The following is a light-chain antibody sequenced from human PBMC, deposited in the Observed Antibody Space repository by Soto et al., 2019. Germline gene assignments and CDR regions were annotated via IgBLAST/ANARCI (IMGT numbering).Light chain of an antibody. CDR3: SSYTSSSTPYV. CDR2: EVS. CDR1: SSDVGGYNY. Sequence: SVLTXPASVPGSPGQSITISCTGTSSDVGGYNYVSWYQQHPGKAPKLMIYEVSNRPSGVSNRFSGSKSGNTASLTISGLQAEDEADYYCSSYTSSSTPYVFGTGTKVTVL. V-gene: IGLV2-14*01. J-gene: IGLJ1*01.